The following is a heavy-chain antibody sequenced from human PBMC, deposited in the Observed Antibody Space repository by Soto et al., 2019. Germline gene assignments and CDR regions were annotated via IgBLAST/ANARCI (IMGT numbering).Heavy chain of an antibody. D-gene: IGHD3-10*01. CDR1: GYSFAGYW. CDR3: ARLPGVRGVFDGFNV. CDR2: IYPGDSDT. J-gene: IGHJ3*01. Sequence: GESLKISCKGSGYSFAGYWIGWVRQMPGKGLDWMGVIYPGDSDTRYSPSFHGQVTISADKSISTAYLQWSSLKASDTAMYFCARLPGVRGVFDGFNVWGQGTVVTVS. V-gene: IGHV5-51*01.